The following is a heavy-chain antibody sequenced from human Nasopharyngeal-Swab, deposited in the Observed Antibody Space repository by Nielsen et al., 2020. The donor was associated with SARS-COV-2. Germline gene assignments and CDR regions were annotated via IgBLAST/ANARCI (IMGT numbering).Heavy chain of an antibody. V-gene: IGHV3-30*18. J-gene: IGHJ4*02. CDR1: GFNFSRYD. CDR3: SKDRGSRCLDS. D-gene: IGHD2-2*01. Sequence: GGSLRLSCSASGFNFSRYDIHCVRQPPGKGLEWVADVSYNGTNTFYADSVKGRFAISRDNSKSTVYLQMNSLRSEDTAVYYCSKDRGSRCLDSWGQGTLVTVSS. CDR2: VSYNGTNT.